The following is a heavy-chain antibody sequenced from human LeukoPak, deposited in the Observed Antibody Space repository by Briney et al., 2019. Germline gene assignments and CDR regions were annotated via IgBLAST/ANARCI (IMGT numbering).Heavy chain of an antibody. Sequence: GGSLTLTCTLSGFSVTNTLIDWVRQAPGKGPEWVALIYIDARTVYAASVKGRFTISRDNSKNMVYLQMNSLRSEDSALYYCVRDRAGTQSWVEFDLWSQGTLVTVSS. CDR2: IYIDART. J-gene: IGHJ5*02. D-gene: IGHD3-10*01. CDR3: VRDRAGTQSWVEFDL. CDR1: GFSVTNTL. V-gene: IGHV3-66*02.